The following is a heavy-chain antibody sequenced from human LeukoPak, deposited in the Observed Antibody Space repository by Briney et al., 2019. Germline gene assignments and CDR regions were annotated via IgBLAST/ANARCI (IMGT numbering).Heavy chain of an antibody. CDR1: GFTFSNAW. V-gene: IGHV3-15*01. CDR2: IKSKTDGGTT. J-gene: IGHJ3*02. Sequence: PGGSLRLSCAASGFTFSNAWMSWVRQAPGKGLEWVGRIKSKTDGGTTDYAAPVKGRFTISRDDSKNTLYLQMNSLKTVDTAVYYCTTAYYDILTGYLDAFDIWGQGTMVTVSS. CDR3: TTAYYDILTGYLDAFDI. D-gene: IGHD3-9*01.